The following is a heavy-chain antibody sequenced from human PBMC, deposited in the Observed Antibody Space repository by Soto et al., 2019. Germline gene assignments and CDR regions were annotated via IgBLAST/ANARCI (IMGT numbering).Heavy chain of an antibody. CDR2: IYHSGST. V-gene: IGHV4-59*01. J-gene: IGHJ4*02. CDR1: GGSISRYY. D-gene: IGHD1-26*01. Sequence: QVQLQESGPGLVKPSEPLSLTCTVSGGSISRYYWSWIRQPQGKGLEWIGYIYHSGSTKYNPSLKSRVTISAETSKNQFSLNLSSVTAADTAVYYSARAAGDYFDYWGQGPLVTVSS. CDR3: ARAAGDYFDY.